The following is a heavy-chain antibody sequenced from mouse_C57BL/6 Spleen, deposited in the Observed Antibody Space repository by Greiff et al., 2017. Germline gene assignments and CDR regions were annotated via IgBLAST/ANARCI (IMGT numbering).Heavy chain of an antibody. CDR2: IDPSDSET. J-gene: IGHJ2*01. Sequence: VQLQQPGAELVRPGSSVKLSCKASGYTFTSYWMHWVKQRPIQGLEWIGNIDPSDSETHYNQKFKDKATLTVDKSSSTAYMQLSSLTSEDSAVYYCARNAHYYGSSILFDYWGQGTTLTVSS. CDR1: GYTFTSYW. CDR3: ARNAHYYGSSILFDY. V-gene: IGHV1-52*01. D-gene: IGHD1-1*01.